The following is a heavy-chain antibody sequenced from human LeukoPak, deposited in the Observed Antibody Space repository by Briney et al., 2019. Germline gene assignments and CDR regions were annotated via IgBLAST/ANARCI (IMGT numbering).Heavy chain of an antibody. CDR3: AKDLSGCCGGDCYSLVY. CDR2: ISYDGSNK. Sequence: PGGSLRLSCAASGFTFSSYVMHWVRQAPGKGLEWVAVISYDGSNKYYADSVKGRFTISRDNSKNTLYLQMNSLRAEDTAVYYCAKDLSGCCGGDCYSLVYWGQGTLVTVSS. D-gene: IGHD2-21*02. J-gene: IGHJ4*02. CDR1: GFTFSSYV. V-gene: IGHV3-30*18.